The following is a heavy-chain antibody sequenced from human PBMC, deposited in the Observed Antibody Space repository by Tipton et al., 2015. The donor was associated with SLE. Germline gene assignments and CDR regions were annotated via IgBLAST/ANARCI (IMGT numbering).Heavy chain of an antibody. Sequence: TLSLTCSVSGDSIGSGGYYWGWIRQRPGKGLDWIGYIYHSGTTYYEPSLESRAALSVDTSQNHFSVTLTSVTAADTAIYFCARVAMSGEGYFDFWGQGILVTVSS. CDR1: GDSIGSGGYY. V-gene: IGHV4-31*03. D-gene: IGHD3-10*02. J-gene: IGHJ4*02. CDR2: IYHSGTT. CDR3: ARVAMSGEGYFDF.